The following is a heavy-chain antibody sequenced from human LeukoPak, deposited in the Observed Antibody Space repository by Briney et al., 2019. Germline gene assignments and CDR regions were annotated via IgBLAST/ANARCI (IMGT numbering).Heavy chain of an antibody. CDR2: IYHRGST. V-gene: IGHV4-38-2*02. CDR1: GYSISSGYY. D-gene: IGHD3-22*01. Sequence: SETLSLTCAVSGYSISSGYYWGWIRQPPGKGLEWIGSIYHRGSTYYNPSLKSRVTISVDTSKNQFSLKLTSVTAADTAVYYGARDASSGGHYWGQGTLVTVSS. CDR3: ARDASSGGHY. J-gene: IGHJ4*02.